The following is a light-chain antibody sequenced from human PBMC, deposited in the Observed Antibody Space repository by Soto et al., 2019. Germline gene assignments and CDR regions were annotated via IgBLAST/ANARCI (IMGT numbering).Light chain of an antibody. CDR3: SSYTSTTTRV. CDR2: EVS. Sequence: QSVLTQPASVSGSPGQSITISCTGTSSDVGGYNYVSWHQQHPGKGPKLMIYEVSNRPSGVSNRFSGSKSGNTATLTISGLQAEDEADYYCSSYTSTTTRVFGTGTTVTVL. CDR1: SSDVGGYNY. V-gene: IGLV2-14*03. J-gene: IGLJ1*01.